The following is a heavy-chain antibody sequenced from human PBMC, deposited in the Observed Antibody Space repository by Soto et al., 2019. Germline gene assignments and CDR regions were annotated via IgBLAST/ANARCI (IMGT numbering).Heavy chain of an antibody. Sequence: QVQLVQSGAEVKKPGSSVKVSCKASGGTFSSYAISWVRQAPGQGLEWMGGIIPIFGTANYAQKFQGRVTITANESTSTAYMELSSLRSGDRAVYYCAINGYYCDSSGDLLAPSMPDDYGMDVWGQGTTVTVSS. CDR1: GGTFSSYA. D-gene: IGHD3-22*01. J-gene: IGHJ6*02. CDR2: IIPIFGTA. CDR3: AINGYYCDSSGDLLAPSMPDDYGMDV. V-gene: IGHV1-69*01.